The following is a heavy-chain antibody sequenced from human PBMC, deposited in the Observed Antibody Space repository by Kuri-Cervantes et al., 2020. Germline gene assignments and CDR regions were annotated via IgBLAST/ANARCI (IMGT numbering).Heavy chain of an antibody. CDR3: ARETSSGWYPDAFDI. Sequence: SETLSLTCTVSGGSISSSSYYWGWIRQPAGKGLEWIGRIYTSGSTNYNPSLKSRVTMSVDTSKNQFSLKLSSVTAADTAVYYCARETSSGWYPDAFDIWGQGTMVTVSS. CDR2: IYTSGST. V-gene: IGHV4-61*02. D-gene: IGHD6-19*01. J-gene: IGHJ3*02. CDR1: GGSISSSSYY.